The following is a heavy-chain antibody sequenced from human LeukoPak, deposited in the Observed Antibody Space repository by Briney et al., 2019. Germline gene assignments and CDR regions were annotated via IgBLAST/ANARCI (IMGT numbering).Heavy chain of an antibody. CDR1: GFTFSNYC. V-gene: IGHV3-21*01. Sequence: GGSLRLSCAASGFTFSNYCMNWVRQAPEKGLEWVASISTSSSYIYYADSVKGRFTISRDNAKNSLYLQMNSLRAEDTAVYYCARDSYSSSWYEGGDAFDIWGQGTMVTVSS. CDR2: ISTSSSYI. CDR3: ARDSYSSSWYEGGDAFDI. D-gene: IGHD6-13*01. J-gene: IGHJ3*02.